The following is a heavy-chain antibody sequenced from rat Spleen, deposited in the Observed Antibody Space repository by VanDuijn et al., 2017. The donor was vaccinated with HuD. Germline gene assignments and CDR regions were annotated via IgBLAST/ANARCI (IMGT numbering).Heavy chain of an antibody. D-gene: IGHD1-4*01. V-gene: IGHV5-17*01. CDR2: ILYDDTNT. Sequence: EVQLVESGGGLVQPGRSLKFSCVASGFTFSDYAMAWVRQAPKKGLEWVATILYDDTNTYYRDSVKGRFTISRDNAKSTLYLQMDSLRSEDTATYYCTTVPGYPWWYFDFWGPGTMVTVSS. CDR1: GFTFSDYA. CDR3: TTVPGYPWWYFDF. J-gene: IGHJ1*01.